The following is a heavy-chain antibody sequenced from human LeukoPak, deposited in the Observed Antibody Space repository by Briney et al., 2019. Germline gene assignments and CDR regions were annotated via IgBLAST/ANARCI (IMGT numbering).Heavy chain of an antibody. J-gene: IGHJ5*02. CDR3: ARVIVVVPPTNIWFDP. D-gene: IGHD2-2*01. V-gene: IGHV1-8*01. Sequence: ASVKVSCKASGYTFTSYDINRVRQATGQGLEWMGWMNPNSGNTGYAQKFQGRVTMTRNTSISTAYMELSSLRSEDTAVYYCARVIVVVPPTNIWFDPWGQGTLVTVSS. CDR1: GYTFTSYD. CDR2: MNPNSGNT.